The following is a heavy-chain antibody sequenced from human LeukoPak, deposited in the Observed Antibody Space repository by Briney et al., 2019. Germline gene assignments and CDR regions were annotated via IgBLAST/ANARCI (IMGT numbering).Heavy chain of an antibody. D-gene: IGHD3-16*01. CDR3: ARDYTGYSYYYMDV. Sequence: ASVKVSCKVSGGTLSNAISWVRQAPGQGVEWRGGIIPIFGTTNYTQKFRGRLTITTDESTNARYMKLRSMKSEDTAVYYCARDYTGYSYYYMDVWGKGTTVTVSS. J-gene: IGHJ6*03. CDR2: IIPIFGTT. CDR1: GGTLSNA. V-gene: IGHV1-69*05.